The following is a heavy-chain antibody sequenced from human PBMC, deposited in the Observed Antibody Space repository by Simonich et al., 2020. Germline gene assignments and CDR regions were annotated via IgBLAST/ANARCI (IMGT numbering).Heavy chain of an antibody. CDR1: GFTVSSNY. CDR3: ARWTATGYYFDY. Sequence: EVQLVESGGGLIQPGGSLRLSCAASGFTVSSNYMSWVRQAPGKGLGGVAVIYSGGSTYYADSVKGRFTISRDNSKNTLYLQINSRRAEDTAVYYCARWTATGYYFDYWGQGTLVTVSS. CDR2: IYSGGST. J-gene: IGHJ4*02. D-gene: IGHD1-1*01. V-gene: IGHV3-53*01.